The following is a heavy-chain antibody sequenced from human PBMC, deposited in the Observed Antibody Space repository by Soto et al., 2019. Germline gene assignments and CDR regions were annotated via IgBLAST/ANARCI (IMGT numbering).Heavy chain of an antibody. D-gene: IGHD4-17*01. CDR3: ARWRTVTTDYYYGMDV. V-gene: IGHV1-8*01. CDR1: GYTLTSDD. Sequence: ASLNVYCKASGYTLTSDDINRVRQATGQGLEWMGWMNPNSGNTGYAQKFQGRVTMTRNTSISTAYMELSSLRSEDTAVYYCARWRTVTTDYYYGMDVWGQGTTVTVSS. CDR2: MNPNSGNT. J-gene: IGHJ6*01.